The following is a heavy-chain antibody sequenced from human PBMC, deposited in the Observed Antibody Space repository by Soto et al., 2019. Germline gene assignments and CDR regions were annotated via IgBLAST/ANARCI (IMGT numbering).Heavy chain of an antibody. CDR2: ISGSGGST. V-gene: IGHV3-23*01. CDR3: AKWRSSSSFFDDY. J-gene: IGHJ4*02. Sequence: EVQLLESGGGLVQPGGSLRLSCAACGFTFSSYAMSWVRQAPGKGLEWVSAISGSGGSTYYADSVKGRFTISRDNSKNTLYLQMNSLRAEDTAVYYCAKWRSSSSFFDDYWGQGTLVTVSS. D-gene: IGHD6-6*01. CDR1: GFTFSSYA.